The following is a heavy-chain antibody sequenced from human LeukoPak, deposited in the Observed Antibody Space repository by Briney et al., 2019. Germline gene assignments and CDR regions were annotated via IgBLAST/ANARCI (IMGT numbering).Heavy chain of an antibody. D-gene: IGHD3-10*01. CDR2: IKSKIGGATA. Sequence: PGGSLRLSCAASGITSSTAWMSWFRQGPGKGLEWVGRIKSKIGGATADYAAPVKDRFTISRDDSKNTLYLQMNSLKTEDTAVYYCATDRAWFDPWGQGTLVTVSS. J-gene: IGHJ5*02. CDR3: ATDRAWFDP. CDR1: GITSSTAW. V-gene: IGHV3-15*01.